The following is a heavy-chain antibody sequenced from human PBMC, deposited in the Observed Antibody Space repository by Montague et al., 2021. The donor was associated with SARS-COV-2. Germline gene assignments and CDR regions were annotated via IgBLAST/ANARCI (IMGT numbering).Heavy chain of an antibody. CDR3: ARERWIQLSFYYYYGMDV. CDR1: GFTFSSYA. Sequence: SLRLSCAASGFTFSSYAMHWVRQAPGKELEWVAVISYDGSNKYYADSVXGLFTISRDNSKNTLYLQMNSLRAEDTAVYYCARERWIQLSFYYYYGMDVWGQGTTVTVSS. CDR2: ISYDGSNK. J-gene: IGHJ6*02. V-gene: IGHV3-30-3*01. D-gene: IGHD5-18*01.